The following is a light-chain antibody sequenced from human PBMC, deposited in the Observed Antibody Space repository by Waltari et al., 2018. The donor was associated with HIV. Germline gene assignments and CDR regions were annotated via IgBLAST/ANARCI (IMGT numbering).Light chain of an antibody. CDR2: DTS. V-gene: IGKV1-33*01. J-gene: IGKJ4*01. Sequence: DIQMTLSPPSLVASGGDRVTITFQAIQDISKYVNWYQQKPGKTPKLLICDTSNLETGVPSRFRGGGSVTNFTFTISSLQSEDLATYFCQQYDTLPLTFGGGTKVEIK. CDR3: QQYDTLPLT. CDR1: QDISKY.